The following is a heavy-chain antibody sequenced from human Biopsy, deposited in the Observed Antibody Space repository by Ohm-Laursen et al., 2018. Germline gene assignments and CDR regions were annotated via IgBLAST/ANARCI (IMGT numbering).Heavy chain of an antibody. CDR3: ARDTPETYGYDNDDNSPFPRRYIDY. V-gene: IGHV3-11*01. J-gene: IGHJ4*02. D-gene: IGHD3-22*01. CDR2: IASSGGTT. Sequence: SLRLSCSAPGFTFSSYGMSWIRQAPGKGLEWISYIASSGGTTYYVDSVKGRFTISRDNAEKSLYLQMNSLRAEDTAVYYCARDTPETYGYDNDDNSPFPRRYIDYWGQGTLVTVSS. CDR1: GFTFSSYG.